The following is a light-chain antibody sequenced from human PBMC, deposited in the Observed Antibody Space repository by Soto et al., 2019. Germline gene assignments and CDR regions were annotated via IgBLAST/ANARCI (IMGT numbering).Light chain of an antibody. J-gene: IGKJ4*01. Sequence: IVMTQSPATLSVSPGEIATLSCRASQSVSASLAWYQQKPGQAPRLLIYGVSTRAPGLPGRFSGSGSGTEFTLTISSLQSEDLAVYYCQQYNNWPLTFGGGTKVDIK. V-gene: IGKV3-15*01. CDR3: QQYNNWPLT. CDR2: GVS. CDR1: QSVSAS.